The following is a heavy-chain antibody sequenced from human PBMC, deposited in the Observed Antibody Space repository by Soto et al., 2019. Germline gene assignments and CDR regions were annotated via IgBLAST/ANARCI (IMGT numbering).Heavy chain of an antibody. V-gene: IGHV1-3*05. CDR2: INAGNGNT. D-gene: IGHD3-16*02. Sequence: QVQLVQSGAEEKKPGASVKVSCQASGYTFTAYAIHWVRQAPGQRLAWMGWINAGNGNTRHLQQFQTRITITRDTSASTAYTELSRLPSADPAVYYWGTSAISPVAGLIAPFDYWGQGNGVAVPS. CDR3: GTSAISPVAGLIAPFDY. J-gene: IGHJ4*02. CDR1: GYTFTAYA.